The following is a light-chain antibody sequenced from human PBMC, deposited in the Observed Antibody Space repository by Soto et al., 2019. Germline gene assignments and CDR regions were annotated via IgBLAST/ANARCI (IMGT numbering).Light chain of an antibody. J-gene: IGLJ2*01. CDR1: SSNIGSAY. CDR2: RNN. CDR3: AAWDDSLVV. Sequence: QSVLTQPPSASGTPGQTVTISCSGSSSNIGSAYIYWYQHLPGTAPKLLIYRNNQRPSGVPDRFSASKSGTSASLAISGLRSEDDADYYCAAWDDSLVVFGVGTKLNVL. V-gene: IGLV1-47*01.